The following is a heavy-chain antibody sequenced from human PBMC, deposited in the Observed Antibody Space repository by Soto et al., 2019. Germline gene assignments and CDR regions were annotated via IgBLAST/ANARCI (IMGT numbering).Heavy chain of an antibody. Sequence: SVKVSCKASGGTFSSYAISWVRQAPRQGLEWMGGIIPIFGTANYAQKFQGRVTITADESTSTAYMELSSLRSEDTAVYYCARAPYFDWLLYNDWGQGTLVTVSS. D-gene: IGHD3-9*01. CDR1: GGTFSSYA. J-gene: IGHJ4*02. CDR2: IIPIFGTA. V-gene: IGHV1-69*13. CDR3: ARAPYFDWLLYND.